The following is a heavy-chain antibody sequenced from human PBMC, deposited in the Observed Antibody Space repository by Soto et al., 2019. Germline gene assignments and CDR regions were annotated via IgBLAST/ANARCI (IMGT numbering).Heavy chain of an antibody. CDR1: GGSISSYY. CDR2: IYHSGST. D-gene: IGHD1-1*01. Sequence: SETLSLTCTVSGGSISSYYWSWIRQPPGKGLEWIGYIYHSGSTYYNPSLKSRVTISVDRSKNQFSLKLSSVTAADTAVYYCARGLMGRPYWFDPWGQGTLVTVS. CDR3: ARGLMGRPYWFDP. V-gene: IGHV4-59*12. J-gene: IGHJ5*02.